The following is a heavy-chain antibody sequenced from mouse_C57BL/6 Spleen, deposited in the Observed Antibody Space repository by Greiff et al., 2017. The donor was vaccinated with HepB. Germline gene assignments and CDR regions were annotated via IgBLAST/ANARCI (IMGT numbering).Heavy chain of an antibody. CDR2: INYDGSST. D-gene: IGHD1-1*01. Sequence: EVQLMESEGGLVQPGSSMKLSCTASGFTFSDYYMAWVRQVPEKGLEWVANINYDGSSTYYLDSLKSRFIISRDNAKNILYLQMSSLKSEDTATYYCARDEGYGSSSFAYWGQGTLVTVSA. J-gene: IGHJ3*01. CDR1: GFTFSDYY. CDR3: ARDEGYGSSSFAY. V-gene: IGHV5-16*01.